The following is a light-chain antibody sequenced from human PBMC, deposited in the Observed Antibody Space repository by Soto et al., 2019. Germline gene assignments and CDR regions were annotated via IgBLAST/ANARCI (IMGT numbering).Light chain of an antibody. Sequence: EIVLTQSPGTLSLSPGERATLSCRASQSVSSNYLAWYQQRPGQAPRLLIYGASSRATGIPDRFSGSGSGTDFTLTISRLGPEDFAVYYCQQYGSSLLTFGGGTKVDIK. V-gene: IGKV3-20*01. CDR2: GAS. J-gene: IGKJ4*01. CDR3: QQYGSSLLT. CDR1: QSVSSNY.